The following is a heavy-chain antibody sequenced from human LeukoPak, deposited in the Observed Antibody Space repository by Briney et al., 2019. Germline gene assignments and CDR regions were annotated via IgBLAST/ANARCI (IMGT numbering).Heavy chain of an antibody. V-gene: IGHV3-33*01. J-gene: IGHJ6*01. Sequence: GGSLRLSCAASGFTFSSYGMHWVRQAPGKGLEWVAVIWYGGSDKYYADSVKGRFTISRDNSKNTLYLQMNSLRVEDTAVYYCARHGDGFYHGMDVWGQGTTVTVSS. CDR1: GFTFSSYG. CDR2: IWYGGSDK. D-gene: IGHD4-17*01. CDR3: ARHGDGFYHGMDV.